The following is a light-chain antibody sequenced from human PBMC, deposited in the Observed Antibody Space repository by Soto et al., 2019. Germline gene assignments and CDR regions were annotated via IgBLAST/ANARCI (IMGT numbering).Light chain of an antibody. CDR3: SAWDDSLNVV. V-gene: IGLV1-44*01. J-gene: IGLJ2*01. CDR2: NNN. Sequence: QSVLTQPPSASGTPGQRVTISCSGSSSNIGSNYVYWYQQLPGTAPKLLIYNNNQRPSGVPDRFSGSKSGTSASLAISGLQSEDEADYYCSAWDDSLNVVFGGGTQLTVL. CDR1: SSNIGSNY.